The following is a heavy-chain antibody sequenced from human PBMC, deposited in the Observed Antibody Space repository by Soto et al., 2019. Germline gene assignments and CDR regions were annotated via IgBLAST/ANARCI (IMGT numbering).Heavy chain of an antibody. CDR1: GDSISSYY. J-gene: IGHJ4*02. Sequence: QVQLQESGPGLVKPSETLSLTCSVSGDSISSYYWSWIRQPAGKGLEWIGRIYTSGDTNYNPSLKSRVTMSVDTSKNQFCLKLRYVTAADTAVYYCAREYTETVAGPTPYYFDYWGQGTLVTVSS. CDR3: AREYTETVAGPTPYYFDY. D-gene: IGHD6-19*01. V-gene: IGHV4-4*07. CDR2: IYTSGDT.